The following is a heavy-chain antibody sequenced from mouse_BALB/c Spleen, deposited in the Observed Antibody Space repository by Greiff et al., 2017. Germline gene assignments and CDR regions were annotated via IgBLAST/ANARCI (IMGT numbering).Heavy chain of an antibody. V-gene: IGHV3-6*02. CDR1: GYSITSGYY. CDR2: ISYDGSN. J-gene: IGHJ4*01. Sequence: EVKLMESGPGLVKPSQSLSLTCSVTGYSITSGYYWNWIRQFPGNKLEWMGYISYDGSNNYNPSLKNRISITRDTSKNQFFLKLNSVTTEDTATYYCARDQGYYGNYYAMDYWGQGTSVTVSS. D-gene: IGHD1-2*01. CDR3: ARDQGYYGNYYAMDY.